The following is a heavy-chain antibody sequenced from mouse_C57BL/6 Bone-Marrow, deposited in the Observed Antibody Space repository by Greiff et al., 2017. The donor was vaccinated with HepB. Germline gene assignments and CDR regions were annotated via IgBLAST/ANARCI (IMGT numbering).Heavy chain of an antibody. CDR2: IYPGSGST. V-gene: IGHV1-55*01. Sequence: VQLQQPGAELVKPGASVKMSCKASGYTFTSYWITWVKQRPGQGLEWIGDIYPGSGSTNYNEKFKSKATLTVDTSSSTAYMQLSSLTSEDSAVYYCARMEYGSSLYYYAMDYWGQGTSVTVSS. D-gene: IGHD1-1*01. CDR3: ARMEYGSSLYYYAMDY. J-gene: IGHJ4*01. CDR1: GYTFTSYW.